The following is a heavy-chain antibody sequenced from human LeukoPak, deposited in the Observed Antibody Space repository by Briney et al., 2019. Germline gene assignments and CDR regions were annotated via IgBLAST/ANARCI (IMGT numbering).Heavy chain of an antibody. V-gene: IGHV1-18*01. D-gene: IGHD4-17*01. CDR3: ARAGVDYGDYRWYFDL. J-gene: IGHJ2*01. CDR2: ISTYNGNT. CDR1: GYTFIKYG. Sequence: ASVKVSCKASGYTFIKYGITWVRQAPGQGLEWMGWISTYNGNTNYAQKLQDRVTMTTDTSTNTAYMELRSLRSDDTAVYYCARAGVDYGDYRWYFDLWGRGTLVTVSS.